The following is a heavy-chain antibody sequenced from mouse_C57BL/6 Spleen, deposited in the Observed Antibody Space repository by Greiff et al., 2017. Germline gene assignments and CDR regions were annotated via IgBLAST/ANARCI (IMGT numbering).Heavy chain of an antibody. CDR1: GYTFTDYY. J-gene: IGHJ2*01. CDR3: AREGNVRGYFGY. V-gene: IGHV1-26*01. Sequence: VQLQQSGPELVKPGASVKISCKASGYTFTDYYMNWVKQSHGKSLEWIGDINPNNGGTSYNQKFKGKATLTVDKSSSTAYMELRSLTSEDSAVYYCAREGNVRGYFGYWGQGTTLTVSS. CDR2: INPNNGGT.